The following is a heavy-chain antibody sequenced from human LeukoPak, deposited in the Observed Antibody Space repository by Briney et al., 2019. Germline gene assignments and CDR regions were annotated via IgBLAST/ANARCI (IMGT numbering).Heavy chain of an antibody. D-gene: IGHD1-26*01. V-gene: IGHV4-38-2*02. CDR2: IYHSGST. CDR3: ARDRYSGSYYRVGDY. J-gene: IGHJ4*01. CDR1: GYSISSGYY. Sequence: PSETLSLTCTVSGYSISSGYYWGWIRQPPGKGLEWIGSIYHSGSTYYNPSLKSRVTISVDTSKNQFSLKLSSVTAADTAVYYCARDRYSGSYYRVGDYWGQGTLVTVSS.